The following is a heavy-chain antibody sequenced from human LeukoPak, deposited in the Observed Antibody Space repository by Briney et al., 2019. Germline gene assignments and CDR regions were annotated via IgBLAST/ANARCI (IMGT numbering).Heavy chain of an antibody. CDR1: GYTFTGYY. V-gene: IGHV1-2*02. CDR3: ARGSRIAVAVDAFDI. Sequence: GASVKVSCKASGYTFTGYYMHWVRQAPGQGLEWMGWINPNSGGTNYAQKFQGRVTMTRDTSISTAYMELSRLRSDDTAVYYCARGSRIAVAVDAFDIWGQGTMVTVS. CDR2: INPNSGGT. J-gene: IGHJ3*02. D-gene: IGHD6-19*01.